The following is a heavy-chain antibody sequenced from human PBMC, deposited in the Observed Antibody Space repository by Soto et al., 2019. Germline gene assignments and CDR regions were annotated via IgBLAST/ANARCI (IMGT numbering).Heavy chain of an antibody. J-gene: IGHJ3*01. V-gene: IGHV3-53*01. CDR3: ASWHLQEHAYDV. CDR2: LYDIDGT. Sequence: DVQLVESGGGLIQPGGSLRLSCAAFGLTVSGQKYMAWVRQAPGKGLEWVSALYDIDGTYYADSVKGRFTTSGDSSKTIVYIQMNSLRPDDTAVYYCASWHLQEHAYDVWGQGTTVTVSS. D-gene: IGHD4-4*01. CDR1: GLTVSGQKY.